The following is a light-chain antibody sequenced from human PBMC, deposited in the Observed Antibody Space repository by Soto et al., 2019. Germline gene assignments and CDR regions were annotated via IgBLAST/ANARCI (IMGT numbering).Light chain of an antibody. V-gene: IGKV3-15*01. J-gene: IGKJ1*01. CDR1: QSISTN. CDR2: GAS. Sequence: EVVMTQTPATLSVSPGERATLSCRASQSISTNLAWYQQKPGQAPRLLIYGASTRATGIPARFSGSGSGTEFSLTISSLRSEDFAVYYCQHYNNWPPWTLGQGTKVEIK. CDR3: QHYNNWPPWT.